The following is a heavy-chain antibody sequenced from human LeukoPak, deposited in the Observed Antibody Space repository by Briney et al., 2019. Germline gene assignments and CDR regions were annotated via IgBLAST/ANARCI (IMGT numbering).Heavy chain of an antibody. CDR1: GLTFSSYS. Sequence: PGGSLRLSCAASGLTFSSYSMNWVRQAPGKGLEWVSYISSSSTTIYYADSVKGRFTISRDNAKNSLYLQMNSLRAEDTALYYCARDPYSGSYGNYYYYFMDVWGKGTTVTISS. CDR2: ISSSSTTI. V-gene: IGHV3-48*01. J-gene: IGHJ6*03. CDR3: ARDPYSGSYGNYYYYFMDV. D-gene: IGHD1-26*01.